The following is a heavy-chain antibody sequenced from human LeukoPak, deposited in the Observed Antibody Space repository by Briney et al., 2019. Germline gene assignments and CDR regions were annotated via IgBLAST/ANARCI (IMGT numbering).Heavy chain of an antibody. V-gene: IGHV4-59*01. CDR3: ARARRYTSSAFDY. Sequence: PSETLSLTCTVSGGAISGSYWSWIRQPPGKGLEWLAYIYDSGSTNYNPSLKSRLTISVDTSKNQFSLKMSSVTTADTAFYYCARARRYTSSAFDYWGQGTLVTVSS. J-gene: IGHJ4*02. D-gene: IGHD6-13*01. CDR1: GGAISGSY. CDR2: IYDSGST.